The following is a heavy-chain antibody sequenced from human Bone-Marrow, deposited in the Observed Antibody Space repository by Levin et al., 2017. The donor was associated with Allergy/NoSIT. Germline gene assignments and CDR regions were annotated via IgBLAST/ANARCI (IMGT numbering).Heavy chain of an antibody. Sequence: PSETLSLTCVISGDTVSSNSASWNWIRQSASRGLEWLGRTYYRSRWYHDYAVSVKSPISINPDTSKNQFSLHLNSVTPEDTAVYYCVRDSRGSSGYDYDYNYGMDVWGQGTTVIVSS. CDR1: GDTVSSNSAS. CDR3: VRDSRGSSGYDYDYNYGMDV. CDR2: TYYRSRWYH. J-gene: IGHJ6*02. V-gene: IGHV6-1*01. D-gene: IGHD5-12*01.